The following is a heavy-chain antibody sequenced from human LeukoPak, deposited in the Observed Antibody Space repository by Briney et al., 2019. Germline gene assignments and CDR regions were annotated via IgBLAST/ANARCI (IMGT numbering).Heavy chain of an antibody. CDR1: GGTFSSYA. CDR3: ARDRGDPRVVPAAISWFDP. CDR2: IIPIFGTA. D-gene: IGHD2-2*01. Sequence: GASVKVSCKASGGTFSSYAISWVRQAPGQGLEWMGGIIPIFGTANFAQKFQSRVTITADESTSTAYMELSSLRSEDTAVYYCARDRGDPRVVPAAISWFDPWGQGTLVTVSS. V-gene: IGHV1-69*13. J-gene: IGHJ5*02.